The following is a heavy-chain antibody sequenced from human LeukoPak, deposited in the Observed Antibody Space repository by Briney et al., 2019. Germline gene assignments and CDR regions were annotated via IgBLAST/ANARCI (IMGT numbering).Heavy chain of an antibody. CDR3: ATHDYVWGGLFDY. Sequence: GASVKFSCKASGYTFTSYGISWVRQAPGQGLEWMGWISAYNGNTNYAQKLQGRVTITTDTSTSTAYMELRSLRSDDTAVNYCATHDYVWGGLFDYWGQGILVTVSS. D-gene: IGHD3-16*01. CDR2: ISAYNGNT. V-gene: IGHV1-18*01. J-gene: IGHJ4*02. CDR1: GYTFTSYG.